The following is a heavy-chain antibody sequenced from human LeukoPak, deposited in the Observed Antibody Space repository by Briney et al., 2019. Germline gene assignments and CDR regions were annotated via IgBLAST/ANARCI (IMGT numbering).Heavy chain of an antibody. CDR2: ISCDGTIK. Sequence: GGSLRLSCEPSGFPFSSYWMLWVRQAPGKGLVCVSRISCDGTIKTYADFVRGRFTISRDNTKNILYLEMNSLKVDDTVTYFCSRSQFDYWGQGVLVTVSS. CDR1: GFPFSSYW. CDR3: SRSQFDY. J-gene: IGHJ4*02. V-gene: IGHV3-74*03.